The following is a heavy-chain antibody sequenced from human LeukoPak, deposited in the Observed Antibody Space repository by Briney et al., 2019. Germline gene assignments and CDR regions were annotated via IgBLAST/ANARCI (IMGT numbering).Heavy chain of an antibody. Sequence: GGSLRLSCAASGFTFSNYDMNWVRQAPGKGLEWVGRIKSKTDGGTTDYAAPVKGRFTISRDDSKNTLYLQMNSLKTEDTAVYYCTTSPYYDSSAFDYWGQGTLVTVSS. D-gene: IGHD3-22*01. J-gene: IGHJ4*02. CDR2: IKSKTDGGTT. CDR1: GFTFSNYD. V-gene: IGHV3-15*01. CDR3: TTSPYYDSSAFDY.